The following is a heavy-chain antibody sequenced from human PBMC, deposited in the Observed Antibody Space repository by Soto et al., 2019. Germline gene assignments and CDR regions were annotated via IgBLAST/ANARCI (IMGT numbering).Heavy chain of an antibody. CDR2: ISYDGSNK. D-gene: IGHD2-8*01. J-gene: IGHJ5*02. Sequence: GGSLRLSCAASGFTFSSYAMHWVRQAPGKGLEWVAVISYDGSNKYYEDSVKGRFTISRDNSKNTLYLQMNSLRAEDTAVYYCAGDTNYAPRGFDHWGQGTLVTVSS. CDR1: GFTFSSYA. V-gene: IGHV3-30-3*01. CDR3: AGDTNYAPRGFDH.